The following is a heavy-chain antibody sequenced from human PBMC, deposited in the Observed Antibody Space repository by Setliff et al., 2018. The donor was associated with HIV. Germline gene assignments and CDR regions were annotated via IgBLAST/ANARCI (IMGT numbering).Heavy chain of an antibody. CDR3: ARVKPHLRRSGSYWIVDY. V-gene: IGHV3-11*04. D-gene: IGHD1-26*01. CDR2: ISSSGSTI. Sequence: RLSCAASGFTFSDYYMSWIRQAPGKGREWVLYISSSGSTIYYADSVKGRFTISRDNAKNSLYLQMNSLRAEDTAVYHCARVKPHLRRSGSYWIVDYWGQGTLVTVSS. CDR1: GFTFSDYY. J-gene: IGHJ4*02.